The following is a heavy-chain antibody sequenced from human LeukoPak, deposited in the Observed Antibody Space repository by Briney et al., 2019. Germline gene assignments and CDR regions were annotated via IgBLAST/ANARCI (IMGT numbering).Heavy chain of an antibody. CDR2: IYHSGST. J-gene: IGHJ4*02. Sequence: PSETLSLTCAVSGGSISSSNWWSWVRQPPGKGLEWIGEIYHSGSTNYNPSLKSRVTISVDKSKNQFSLKLSSVTAADTAVYYCASSSLVGATTFYYWGQGTLVTVSS. D-gene: IGHD1-26*01. CDR1: GGSISSSNW. CDR3: ASSSLVGATTFYY. V-gene: IGHV4-4*02.